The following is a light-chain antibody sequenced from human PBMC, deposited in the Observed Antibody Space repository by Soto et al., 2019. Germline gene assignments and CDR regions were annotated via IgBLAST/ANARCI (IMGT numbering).Light chain of an antibody. V-gene: IGKV3-20*01. Sequence: EIVLTQSPGTLSLSPGEGATLSCRASQSVSSNYLAWYQQKPGQAPRLLIFGASNRASDIPDRFSGSGSGTDFTLTISRLEPEDFAVYYCKQYGSSPPYTFGQGTKLEIK. CDR1: QSVSSNY. CDR2: GAS. CDR3: KQYGSSPPYT. J-gene: IGKJ2*01.